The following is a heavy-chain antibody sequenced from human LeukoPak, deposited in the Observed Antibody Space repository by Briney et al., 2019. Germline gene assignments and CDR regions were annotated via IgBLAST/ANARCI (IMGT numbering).Heavy chain of an antibody. Sequence: GGSLRLSCAASGFTFSTYAMNWVRQAPGKGLEWVSVITGNSGLIYYADSVKGRFTISRDNSKNTLYLQMSSLRAEDTAVYYCVKTGYSSSWWDDNFDYWGQGTLVAVAS. D-gene: IGHD6-13*01. CDR1: GFTFSTYA. V-gene: IGHV3-23*01. J-gene: IGHJ4*02. CDR3: VKTGYSSSWWDDNFDY. CDR2: ITGNSGLI.